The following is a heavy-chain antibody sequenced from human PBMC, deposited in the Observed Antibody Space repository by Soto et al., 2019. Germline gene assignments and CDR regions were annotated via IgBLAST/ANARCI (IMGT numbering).Heavy chain of an antibody. J-gene: IGHJ6*02. CDR1: GFTFSSFE. Sequence: DVQLVESGGGLVQPGGSLRLSCAASGFTFSSFEMNWVRQAPGKGLEWLSYISSTGRTIHYADSVKGRFTISRDNVNNSLYLQINSLRAEDTAVYYWGRPPATGVSNFHGMDVWGQGTTVTVSS. D-gene: IGHD1-26*01. CDR3: GRPPATGVSNFHGMDV. CDR2: ISSTGRTI. V-gene: IGHV3-48*03.